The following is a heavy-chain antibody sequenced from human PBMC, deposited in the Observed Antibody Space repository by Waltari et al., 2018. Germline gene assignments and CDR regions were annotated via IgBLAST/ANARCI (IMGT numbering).Heavy chain of an antibody. D-gene: IGHD3-10*01. CDR2: IWSDGSYE. Sequence: QVQLVESGGGVVQPGWSLRLACAASGFAFSSCEMHWVRQAPGKGLEWVAVIWSDGSYEYYADSVKGRFTVSRDNSKTALFVQMNSLRAEDTAVYYCARALGSGSFLIDFWGQGTLVTVSS. V-gene: IGHV3-33*01. CDR3: ARALGSGSFLIDF. J-gene: IGHJ4*02. CDR1: GFAFSSCE.